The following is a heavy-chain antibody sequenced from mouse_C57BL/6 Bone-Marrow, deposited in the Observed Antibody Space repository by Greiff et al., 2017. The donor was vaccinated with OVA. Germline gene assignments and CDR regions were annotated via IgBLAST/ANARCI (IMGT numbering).Heavy chain of an antibody. D-gene: IGHD1-1*01. CDR1: GYTFTSYG. J-gene: IGHJ4*01. CDR2: IYPRSGNT. V-gene: IGHV1-81*01. CDR3: HYGSSPYAMDY. Sequence: QVQLQQSGAELARPGASVKLSCKASGYTFTSYGLSWVRQRTGRGLEWIGEIYPRSGNTYYNEKFKGKATLTADKSSSTAYMELRSLTSEDSAVYFCHYGSSPYAMDYWGQGTSVTVSS.